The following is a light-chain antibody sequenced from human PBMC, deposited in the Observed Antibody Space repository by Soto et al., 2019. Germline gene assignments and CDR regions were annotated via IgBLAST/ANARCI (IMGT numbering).Light chain of an antibody. V-gene: IGKV1-5*01. CDR2: DVS. CDR3: QQSDFYSPWT. Sequence: DIQMTQSPSTVSASVGERVTITCRASQTMSNWLAWYQQKPGKAPKLLIYDVSSLESGVPSRFSGSGSGTEFTLTISSLQPDDFATYYCQQSDFYSPWTFGQGTTGDIK. CDR1: QTMSNW. J-gene: IGKJ1*01.